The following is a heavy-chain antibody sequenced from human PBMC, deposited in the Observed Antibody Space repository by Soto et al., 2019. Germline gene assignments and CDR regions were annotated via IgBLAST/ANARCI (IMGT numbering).Heavy chain of an antibody. D-gene: IGHD7-27*01. J-gene: IGHJ6*02. CDR3: AKDRLGPGRADGMDV. CDR1: GFTFSSYG. CDR2: ISYDGSNK. V-gene: IGHV3-30*18. Sequence: QVQLVESGGGVVQPGRSLRLSCAASGFTFSSYGMHWVRQAPGKGLEWVAVISYDGSNKYYADSVKGRFTISRDNSKNTLYLQMSSLRAEDTAVYYCAKDRLGPGRADGMDVWGQGTTVTVSS.